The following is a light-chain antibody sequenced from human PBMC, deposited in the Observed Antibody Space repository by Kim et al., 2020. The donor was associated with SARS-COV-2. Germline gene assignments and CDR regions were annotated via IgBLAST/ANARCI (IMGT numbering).Light chain of an antibody. Sequence: DIQLTQSPSFLSASVGDRVTITCRASQGISSYLAWYQQNPGKAPKLLVYAASTLQSGVPSRFGGSGSGTEFTLTISSLQPEDFATYYCQQLNAYPFTFGQGTKLEIK. CDR3: QQLNAYPFT. V-gene: IGKV1-9*01. CDR2: AAS. J-gene: IGKJ2*01. CDR1: QGISSY.